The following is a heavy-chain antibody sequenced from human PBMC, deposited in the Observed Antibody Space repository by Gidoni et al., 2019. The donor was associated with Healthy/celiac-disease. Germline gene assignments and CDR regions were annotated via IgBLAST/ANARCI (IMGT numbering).Heavy chain of an antibody. V-gene: IGHV3-23*01. Sequence: EVQLLESGGGLVQPGGSLRLSCAAAGFTFSSYDMSWVRQAPGKGLDWVAAISGSGGSTSYADSVKGRFTISRDNSKNTLYLQMNSLRAENTAVYYCAKDKYCSSTSCPAGWFDPWGQGTLVTVSS. CDR3: AKDKYCSSTSCPAGWFDP. CDR2: ISGSGGST. CDR1: GFTFSSYD. D-gene: IGHD2-2*01. J-gene: IGHJ5*02.